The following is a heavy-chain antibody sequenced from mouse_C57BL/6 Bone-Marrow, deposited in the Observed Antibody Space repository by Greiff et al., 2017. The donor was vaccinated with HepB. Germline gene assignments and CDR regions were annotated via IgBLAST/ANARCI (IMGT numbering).Heavy chain of an antibody. V-gene: IGHV1-64*01. CDR1: GYTFTSYW. Sequence: QVQLQQPGAELVKPGASVKLSCKASGYTFTSYWMHWVKQSPGQGLEWIGMIHPNSGSTNYNEKFKSKATLTVDKSSSTAYMQLSSLTSEDSAVYYCAKSYDYGYYYAMDYWGQGTSVTVSS. D-gene: IGHD2-4*01. CDR3: AKSYDYGYYYAMDY. J-gene: IGHJ4*01. CDR2: IHPNSGST.